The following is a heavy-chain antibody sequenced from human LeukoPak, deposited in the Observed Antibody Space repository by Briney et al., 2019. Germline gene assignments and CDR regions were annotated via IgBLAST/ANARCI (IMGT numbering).Heavy chain of an antibody. J-gene: IGHJ4*02. Sequence: GGSLRLSCAASGFTFSSYAMSWVRQAPGNGLEWVSAISGSGGSTYYADSVKGRFTISRDNSKNTLYLQMNSLRAEDTAVYYCANGMIRGVSGYWGRGTLVTVPS. CDR1: GFTFSSYA. D-gene: IGHD3-10*01. CDR3: ANGMIRGVSGY. V-gene: IGHV3-23*01. CDR2: ISGSGGST.